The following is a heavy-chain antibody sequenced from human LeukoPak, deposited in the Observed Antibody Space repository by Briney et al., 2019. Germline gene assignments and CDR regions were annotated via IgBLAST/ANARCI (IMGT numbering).Heavy chain of an antibody. J-gene: IGHJ4*02. Sequence: SETLSLTCTVSGGSISSGGYYWSWIRQHPGKGLEWIGYIYYSGSTYYNPSLKSRVTISVDTSKNQFSLKLSSVTAADTAVYYCARGIAAAGTCDYWGQGTQVTVSS. V-gene: IGHV4-31*03. D-gene: IGHD6-13*01. CDR2: IYYSGST. CDR3: ARGIAAAGTCDY. CDR1: GGSISSGGYY.